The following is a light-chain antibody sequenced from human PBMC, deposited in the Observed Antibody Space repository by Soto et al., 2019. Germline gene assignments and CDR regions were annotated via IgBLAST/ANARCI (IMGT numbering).Light chain of an antibody. J-gene: IGLJ1*01. CDR2: DVS. V-gene: IGLV2-14*01. CDR3: CSYTSSTIYV. CDR1: SSDVGGYNY. Sequence: QSVVTQPASVSGSPGQSITISCTGTSSDVGGYNYVSWYQQHPGKAPKLMIYDVSNRPSGVSNRFSGSKSGNTASLTISGLQAEDEADYYCCSYTSSTIYVFGTGTKVTVL.